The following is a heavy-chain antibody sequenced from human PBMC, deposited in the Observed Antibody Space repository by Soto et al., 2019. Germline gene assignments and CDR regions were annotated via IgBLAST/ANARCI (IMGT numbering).Heavy chain of an antibody. CDR3: ARAPYLAVAGTYYYYYGMDV. CDR1: DGSISSYY. CDR2: IYYSGST. Sequence: PSETLSLTCTVSDGSISSYYWSWIRQPPGKGLEWIGYIYYSGSTNYNPSLKSRVTISVGTSKSQSSLKLSTVTAADTSVYYCARAPYLAVAGTYYYYYGMDVWGQGNTVIVSS. J-gene: IGHJ6*02. V-gene: IGHV4-59*01. D-gene: IGHD6-19*01.